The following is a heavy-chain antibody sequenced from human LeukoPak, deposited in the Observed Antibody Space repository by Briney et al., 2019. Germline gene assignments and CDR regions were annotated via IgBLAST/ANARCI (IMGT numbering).Heavy chain of an antibody. Sequence: GGSLRLSCAASGFTFSTYAVHWVRQAPGKGLEWVAFIWPDGSKKYYADSVKGRFAISRENSKNTVYLQMNDLRPEDTALYFCAKISSSAESNFDYWGQGTLLTVSS. CDR3: AKISSSAESNFDY. CDR1: GFTFSTYA. D-gene: IGHD6-25*01. J-gene: IGHJ4*02. CDR2: IWPDGSKK. V-gene: IGHV3-30*02.